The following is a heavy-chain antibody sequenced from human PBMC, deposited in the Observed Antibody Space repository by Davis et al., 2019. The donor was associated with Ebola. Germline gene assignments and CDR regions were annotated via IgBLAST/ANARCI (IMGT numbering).Heavy chain of an antibody. J-gene: IGHJ6*02. D-gene: IGHD3-3*01. CDR3: ARLIIRYYYYGMDV. CDR1: GGSFSGYY. V-gene: IGHV4-34*01. Sequence: MPSETLSLTCAVYGGSFSGYYWNWIRQPPGKGLEWIGEINHSGSTNYNPSLKSRVTISVDTSKNQFSLKLSSVTAADTAVYYCARLIIRYYYYGMDVWGQGTTVTVSS. CDR2: INHSGST.